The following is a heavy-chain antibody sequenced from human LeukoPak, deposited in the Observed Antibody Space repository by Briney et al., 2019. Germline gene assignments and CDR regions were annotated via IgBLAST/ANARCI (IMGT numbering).Heavy chain of an antibody. CDR3: ARDRITMIGDDAFDI. CDR1: GGSISSRSYY. J-gene: IGHJ3*02. CDR2: VYYSGST. Sequence: SETLSLTCTVSGGSISSRSYYWGWIRQPPGKGLEWIGSVYYSGSTYYNPSLKSRLTISVDTSKNQFSLKLSSVTAADTAVYYCARDRITMIGDDAFDIWGQGTMVTVSS. V-gene: IGHV4-39*07. D-gene: IGHD3-22*01.